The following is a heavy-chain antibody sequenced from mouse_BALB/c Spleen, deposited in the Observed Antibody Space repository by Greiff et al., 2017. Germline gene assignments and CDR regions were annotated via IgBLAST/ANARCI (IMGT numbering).Heavy chain of an antibody. J-gene: IGHJ1*01. CDR2: ISSGGSYT. CDR3: AREAPYGSSWYFDV. D-gene: IGHD1-1*01. V-gene: IGHV5-9-4*01. Sequence: EVQRVESGGGLVKPGGSLKLSCAASGFTFSSYAMSWVRQSPEKRLEWVAEISSGGSYTYYPDTVTGRFTISRDNAKNTLYLEMSSLRSEDTAMYYCAREAPYGSSWYFDVWGAGTTVTVSS. CDR1: GFTFSSYA.